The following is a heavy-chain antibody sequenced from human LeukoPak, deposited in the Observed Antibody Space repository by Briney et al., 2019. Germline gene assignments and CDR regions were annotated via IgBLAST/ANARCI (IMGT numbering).Heavy chain of an antibody. CDR1: GYTFTSYG. CDR3: ARDLTLITIFGVVSPSYFDY. J-gene: IGHJ4*02. D-gene: IGHD3-3*01. V-gene: IGHV1-18*01. Sequence: GASVKVSCKASGYTFTSYGISWVRQAPGQGLEWMGWISAYNGNTNYAQKLQGRVTMTTDTSTSTAYMELRSLRSDDTAVYCCARDLTLITIFGVVSPSYFDYWGQGTLVTVSS. CDR2: ISAYNGNT.